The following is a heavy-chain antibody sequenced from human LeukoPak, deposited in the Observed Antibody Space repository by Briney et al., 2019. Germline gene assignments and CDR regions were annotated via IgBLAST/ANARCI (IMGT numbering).Heavy chain of an antibody. V-gene: IGHV7-4-1*02. Sequence: ASVKVSCKASGYTFTRHDINWVRQAPGQGLEWMGWINTNTGNPTYAQGFTGRFVFSLDTSVSTAYLQISSLKAEDTAVYYCARDPAPLGYWGQGTLVTVSS. CDR2: INTNTGNP. CDR3: ARDPAPLGY. CDR1: GYTFTRHD. J-gene: IGHJ4*02.